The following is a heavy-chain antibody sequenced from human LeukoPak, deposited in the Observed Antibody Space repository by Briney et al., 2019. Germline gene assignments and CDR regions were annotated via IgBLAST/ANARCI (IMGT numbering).Heavy chain of an antibody. CDR2: FDPEDGET. Sequence: ASVKVSCKASNYTFTSYGISWVRQAPGKGLEWMGGFDPEDGETIYAQKFQGRVTMTEDTSTDTAYMELSSLRSEDTAVYYCATVYCSGGSCPWYFDLWGRGTLVTVPS. D-gene: IGHD2-15*01. CDR1: NYTFTSYG. CDR3: ATVYCSGGSCPWYFDL. V-gene: IGHV1-24*01. J-gene: IGHJ2*01.